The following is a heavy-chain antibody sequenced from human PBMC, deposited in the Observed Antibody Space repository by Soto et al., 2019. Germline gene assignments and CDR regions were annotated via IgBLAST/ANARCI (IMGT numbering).Heavy chain of an antibody. Sequence: GGSLRLSCAASGFTFSSYGMHWVRQAPGKGLEWVAVIWYDGSNKYYADSVKGRFTISRDNSKNTLYLQMNSLRAEDTAVYYCARDSHGGYYFDYWGQGTLVTVSS. CDR2: IWYDGSNK. V-gene: IGHV3-33*01. CDR3: ARDSHGGYYFDY. CDR1: GFTFSSYG. J-gene: IGHJ4*02.